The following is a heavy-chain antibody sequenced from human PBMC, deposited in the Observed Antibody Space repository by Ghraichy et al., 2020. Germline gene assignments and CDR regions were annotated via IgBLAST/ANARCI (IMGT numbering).Heavy chain of an antibody. V-gene: IGHV1-69*13. CDR1: GGTFISYA. CDR3: ARGIAVAAPVGYYYGMDV. Sequence: SVKVSCKASGGTFISYAISWVRQAPGQGLEWMGGIIPIFGTANYAQKFQGRVTITADESTSTAYMELSSLRSEDTAVYYCARGIAVAAPVGYYYGMDVWGQGTTVTVSS. CDR2: IIPIFGTA. D-gene: IGHD6-19*01. J-gene: IGHJ6*02.